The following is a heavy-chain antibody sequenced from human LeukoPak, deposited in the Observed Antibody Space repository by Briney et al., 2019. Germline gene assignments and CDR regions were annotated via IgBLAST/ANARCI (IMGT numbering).Heavy chain of an antibody. CDR3: ARVVIPVFDY. CDR2: INHNGST. Sequence: PSETLSLTCAVYGGSFSGYYWSWIRQPPGKGLEWIGEINHNGSTNYNPSLKSRVTISVDTSKNQFSLKLNSVTAADTAVYYCARVVIPVFDYWGQGTLVTVSS. V-gene: IGHV4-34*01. D-gene: IGHD3-22*01. J-gene: IGHJ4*02. CDR1: GGSFSGYY.